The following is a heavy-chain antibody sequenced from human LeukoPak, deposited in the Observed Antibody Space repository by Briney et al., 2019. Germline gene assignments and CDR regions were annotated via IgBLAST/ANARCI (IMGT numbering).Heavy chain of an antibody. D-gene: IGHD5-12*01. CDR3: AREPLARGYSGYDGGDTFDY. CDR1: GGSISSYY. J-gene: IGHJ4*02. Sequence: SSETLSLTCTVSGGSISSYYWSWIRQPAGKGLEWLGRIYTSGSTNYNPSLKSRVTMSVDTSKNQYSLKLSSVTAADTAVYYCAREPLARGYSGYDGGDTFDYWGQGTLVTVSS. CDR2: IYTSGST. V-gene: IGHV4-4*07.